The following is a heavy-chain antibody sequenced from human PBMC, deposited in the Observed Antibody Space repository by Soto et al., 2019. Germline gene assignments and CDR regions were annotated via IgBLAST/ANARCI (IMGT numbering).Heavy chain of an antibody. V-gene: IGHV4-59*01. CDR2: VYYTGST. Sequence: SETLSLTCSVSGGSISGSYWSWIRQSPGKGLEWLGYVYYTGSTNYSPSLRSRVSISVDTSKNEFSLRLSSVTDADTAVYFCARSVSVPGAHIDYWGQGTQVT. CDR1: GGSISGSY. J-gene: IGHJ4*02. D-gene: IGHD2-8*02. CDR3: ARSVSVPGAHIDY.